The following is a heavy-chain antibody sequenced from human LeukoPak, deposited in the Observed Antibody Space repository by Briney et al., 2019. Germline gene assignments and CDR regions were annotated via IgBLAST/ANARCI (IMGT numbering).Heavy chain of an antibody. CDR3: ARHSGSYYDFDY. Sequence: SETLSLTCIVSGGSISSYYWSWIRQPPGKGLEWIAYIYYSGSTNYNPSLKSRVTISIDTPKNQFSLKLSSVTAADTAVYYCARHSGSYYDFDYWGQGTLVTVSS. V-gene: IGHV4-59*08. CDR2: IYYSGST. J-gene: IGHJ4*02. CDR1: GGSISSYY. D-gene: IGHD1-26*01.